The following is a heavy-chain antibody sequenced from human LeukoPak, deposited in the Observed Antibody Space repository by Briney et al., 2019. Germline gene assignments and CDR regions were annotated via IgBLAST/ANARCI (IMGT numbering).Heavy chain of an antibody. CDR3: ARDNRYFDWLQSAHSNAFDI. Sequence: GGSLRLSCAASGFTFSSYSMNWVRQAPGKGLEWVSSISSSSSYIYYADSVKGRFTISRDNAKNSLYLQMNSLRAEDTAVYYCARDNRYFDWLQSAHSNAFDIWGQGTMVTVSS. D-gene: IGHD3-9*01. V-gene: IGHV3-21*01. J-gene: IGHJ3*02. CDR1: GFTFSSYS. CDR2: ISSSSSYI.